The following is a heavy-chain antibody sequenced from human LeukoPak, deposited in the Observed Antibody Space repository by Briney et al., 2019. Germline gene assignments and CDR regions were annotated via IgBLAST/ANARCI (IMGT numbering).Heavy chain of an antibody. D-gene: IGHD3-10*01. J-gene: IGHJ4*02. V-gene: IGHV3-7*01. CDR1: GFTFSSDW. CDR2: IKDDGSEK. CDR3: VREGEGFFDY. Sequence: PGGSLRLSCVASGFTFSSDWMSWVRQAPGKGLEWVANIKDDGSEKYYVDSVKGRFTISRDNAKNSLYLQMNSLRAEDTAVYYCVREGEGFFDYWGQGILVTVSS.